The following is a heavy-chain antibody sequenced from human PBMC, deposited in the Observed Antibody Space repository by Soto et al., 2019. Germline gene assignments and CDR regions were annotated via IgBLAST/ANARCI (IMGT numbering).Heavy chain of an antibody. Sequence: SETLSLTCAVYGGSFSGYYWSWIRQPPGKGLEWIGEINHSGSTNYNPSLKSRVTISVDTSKNQFSLKLSSVTAADTAVYYCARPGIAARRDYYYYGRDVWGQGTTVTVSS. CDR2: INHSGST. J-gene: IGHJ6*02. D-gene: IGHD6-6*01. CDR1: GGSFSGYY. V-gene: IGHV4-34*01. CDR3: ARPGIAARRDYYYYGRDV.